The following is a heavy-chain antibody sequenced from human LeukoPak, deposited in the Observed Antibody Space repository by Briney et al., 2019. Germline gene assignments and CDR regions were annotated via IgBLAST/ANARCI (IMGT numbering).Heavy chain of an antibody. CDR1: GGSISSSGYY. V-gene: IGHV4-39*01. D-gene: IGHD1-26*01. CDR3: ARHEYSGSYYGLSWFDP. J-gene: IGHJ5*02. CDR2: IYYSGST. Sequence: SETLSLTCTVSGGSISSSGYYWGWIRQPPGKGLEWIASIYYSGSTYYNPSLKSRVTISVDTSKNQLSLKLCSLTAADTAVYYCARHEYSGSYYGLSWFDPWGQGTPVTVSS.